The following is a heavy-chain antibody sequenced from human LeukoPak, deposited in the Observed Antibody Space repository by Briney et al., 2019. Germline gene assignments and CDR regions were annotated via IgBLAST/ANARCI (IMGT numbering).Heavy chain of an antibody. V-gene: IGHV1-69*05. J-gene: IGHJ4*03. CDR2: IIPIFGTA. CDR3: ASSYYDSSGYYESGPFDC. CDR1: GYTFTGYY. D-gene: IGHD3-22*01. Sequence: SVKVSCKASGYTFTGYYMHWVRQAPGQGLEWMGGIIPIFGTANYAQKFQGRVTITTDESTSTAYMELSSLRSEDTAVYYCASSYYDSSGYYESGPFDCWGQGTLVTVSS.